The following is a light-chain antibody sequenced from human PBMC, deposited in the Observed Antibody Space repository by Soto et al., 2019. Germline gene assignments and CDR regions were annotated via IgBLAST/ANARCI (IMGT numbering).Light chain of an antibody. CDR2: AAS. CDR3: QHFRSFPIT. CDR1: QSISSY. J-gene: IGKJ5*01. Sequence: DIHMTQSPSSLSACVVDRVTISCCASQSISSYLNWYQQKPGKAPKLLIYAASSLQSGVPSRFSGSGSGTDFTLTIRSMQPEDFATYYCQHFRSFPITCGHGTQLEIK. V-gene: IGKV1-39*01.